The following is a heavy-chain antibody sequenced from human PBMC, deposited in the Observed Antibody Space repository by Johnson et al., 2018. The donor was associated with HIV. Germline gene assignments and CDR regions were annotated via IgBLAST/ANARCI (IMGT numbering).Heavy chain of an antibody. CDR2: ISYDGSNK. CDR1: GFTFTDAW. D-gene: IGHD2-2*01. Sequence: QVQLVESGGGVVQPGRSLRLSCAASGFTFTDAWMNWVRQAPGKGLEWVAVISYDGSNKYYADSVKGRFTISRDNSKNTLYLQMNSLRAEDTAVYYCAILEVVPAAIHSPDAFDIWGQGTMVTVSS. CDR3: AILEVVPAAIHSPDAFDI. V-gene: IGHV3-30*14. J-gene: IGHJ3*02.